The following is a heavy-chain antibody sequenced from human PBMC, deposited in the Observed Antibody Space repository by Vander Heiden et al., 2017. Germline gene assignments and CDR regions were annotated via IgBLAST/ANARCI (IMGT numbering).Heavy chain of an antibody. Sequence: QVQLVESGGGVVQPGRSLRLSCAASGFTFSSYAMHWVRQAPGKGLEWVAVRSYDGSNKYYADSVKGRFTISRDNSKNTLYLQMNSLRAEDTAVYYCARDLSDYYDSSGYHDYWGQGTLVTVSS. CDR1: GFTFSSYA. CDR3: ARDLSDYYDSSGYHDY. V-gene: IGHV3-30-3*01. J-gene: IGHJ4*02. CDR2: RSYDGSNK. D-gene: IGHD3-22*01.